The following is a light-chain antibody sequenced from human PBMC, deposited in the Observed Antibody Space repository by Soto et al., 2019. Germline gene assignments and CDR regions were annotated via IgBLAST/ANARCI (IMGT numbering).Light chain of an antibody. J-gene: IGKJ1*01. CDR3: QQYVSSPQT. CDR1: QSVRRIS. V-gene: IGKV3-20*01. Sequence: EIGLTQSPGTLSLSPGERATLSCRASQSVRRISLTGYQKKPGQAPRLLIFGASIRATGIPDRFSGSGSGTDFALTISKLEPEDFAVYYCQQYVSSPQTFGQGTNVDIK. CDR2: GAS.